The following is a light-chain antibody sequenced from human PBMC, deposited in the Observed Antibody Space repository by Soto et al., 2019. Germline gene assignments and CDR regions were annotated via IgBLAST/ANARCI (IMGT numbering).Light chain of an antibody. CDR2: GSY. CDR3: QQYSSSRT. V-gene: IGKV3-20*01. J-gene: IGKJ1*01. Sequence: EIVLTQSPATLSLAPVERATLSCRASQSISSYLGWYAQKPGQAPRLLIYGSYHRATGIPDRFSGSGSGTDFTLTISRLEPEDFAVYYCQQYSSSRTFGQGTKVDIK. CDR1: QSISSY.